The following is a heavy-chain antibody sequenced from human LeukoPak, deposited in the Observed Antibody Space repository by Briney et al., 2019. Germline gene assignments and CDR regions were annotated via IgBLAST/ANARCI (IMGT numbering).Heavy chain of an antibody. CDR3: ARKVSGNWPRPIDY. CDR1: GFTFSSYW. D-gene: IGHD1-1*01. CDR2: IKQDGSEK. V-gene: IGHV3-7*01. Sequence: GGSLRLSCAASGFTFSSYWMSWVRQAPGKGLEWVANIKQDGSEKCYVDSVKGRFTISRDNAKNSLYLQMNSLRAEDTAVYYCARKVSGNWPRPIDYWGQGTLVTVSS. J-gene: IGHJ4*02.